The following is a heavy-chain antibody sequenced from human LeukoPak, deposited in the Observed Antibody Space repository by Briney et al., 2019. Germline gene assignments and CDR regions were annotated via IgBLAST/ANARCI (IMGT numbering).Heavy chain of an antibody. V-gene: IGHV3-23*01. J-gene: IGHJ6*02. D-gene: IGHD1-26*01. CDR1: GFTFSSYA. Sequence: GGFLRLSCAASGFTFSSYAMSWVRQAPGKGLEWVSAISGSGSSTYYADSVKGRFTISRDNSKNTLYLQMNSLRAEDTAVYYCAKDKGWGYSAYDCYGMDVWGQGTTVTVSS. CDR3: AKDKGWGYSAYDCYGMDV. CDR2: ISGSGSST.